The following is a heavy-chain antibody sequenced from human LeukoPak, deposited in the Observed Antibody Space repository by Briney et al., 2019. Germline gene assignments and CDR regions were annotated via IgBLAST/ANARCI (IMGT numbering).Heavy chain of an antibody. Sequence: GGSLRLSCAASGFTFCSYSMNWVRQAPGKGLEWVSYISSSRSTIYYADSVKGRFTISRDNAKNSLYLQMNSLRAEDTAVYYCAREYCSSTSCLYDYWGQGTLVTVSS. V-gene: IGHV3-48*01. J-gene: IGHJ4*02. CDR2: ISSSRSTI. D-gene: IGHD2-2*01. CDR3: AREYCSSTSCLYDY. CDR1: GFTFCSYS.